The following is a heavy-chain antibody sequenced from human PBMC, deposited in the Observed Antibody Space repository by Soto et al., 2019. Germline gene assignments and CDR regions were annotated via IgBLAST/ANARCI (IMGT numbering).Heavy chain of an antibody. CDR2: IYYSGST. J-gene: IGHJ4*02. CDR1: GCSISSGGYY. CDR3: ARGLAAAGQGEFDY. V-gene: IGHV4-31*03. Sequence: SETLSLTCTVSGCSISSGGYYWSWIRQHPGKGLEWIGYIYYSGSTYYNPSLKSRVTISVDTSKNQFSLKLSSVTAADTAVYYCARGLAAAGQGEFDYWGQGTLVTVSS. D-gene: IGHD6-13*01.